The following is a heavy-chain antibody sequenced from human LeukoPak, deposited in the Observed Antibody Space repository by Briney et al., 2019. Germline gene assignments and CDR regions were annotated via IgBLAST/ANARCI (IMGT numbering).Heavy chain of an antibody. CDR1: GGSFIGYY. V-gene: IGHV4-34*01. CDR3: ARGPRWGNPDYYYYYYMDV. CDR2: INHSGST. D-gene: IGHD2-8*02. J-gene: IGHJ6*03. Sequence: SETLSLTCAVYGGSFIGYYWSWIRQPPGKGLEWIGEINHSGSTNYNPSLKSRVTISVDTSKNQFSLKLSSVTAADTAVYYCARGPRWGNPDYYYYYYMDVWGKGTTVTVSS.